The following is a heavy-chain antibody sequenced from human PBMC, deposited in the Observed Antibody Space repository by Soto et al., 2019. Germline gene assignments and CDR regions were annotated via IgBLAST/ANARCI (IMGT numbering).Heavy chain of an antibody. J-gene: IGHJ4*02. D-gene: IGHD3-3*01. CDR3: ARDWFGVVSHFAALFDY. CDR1: GYTFTSYA. V-gene: IGHV1-3*01. CDR2: INAGNGNT. Sequence: QVPLVQSGAEVKKPGASVKVSCKASGYTFTSYAMHWVRQAPGQRLEWMGWINAGNGNTKYSQKFQGRVTITRDTSASTAYMELSSLRSEDTAVYYCARDWFGVVSHFAALFDYWGQGTLVTVSS.